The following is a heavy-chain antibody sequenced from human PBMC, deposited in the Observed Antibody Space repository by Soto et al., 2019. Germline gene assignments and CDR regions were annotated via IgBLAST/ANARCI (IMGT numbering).Heavy chain of an antibody. D-gene: IGHD5-12*01. CDR1: GVTFSSYA. CDR2: ISGSGGST. V-gene: IGHV3-23*01. J-gene: IGHJ3*02. Sequence: QTWGSLKLSCAASGVTFSSYAMSWVRQAPGKGLEWVSAISGSGGSTYYADFVKGRFTISRDNSKNTLYLQMNSLRAEDTAVYYCAKVPPGVRWLRHHDAFDIWGQGTMVTVSS. CDR3: AKVPPGVRWLRHHDAFDI.